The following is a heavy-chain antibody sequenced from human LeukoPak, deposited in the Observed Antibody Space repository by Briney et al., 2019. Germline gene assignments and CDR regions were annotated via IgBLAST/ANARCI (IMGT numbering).Heavy chain of an antibody. CDR2: ISSSSSTI. Sequence: GGSLRLSCAASGFTFSSYAMSWVRQAPGKWLEWVSYISSSSSTIYYADSVKGRFTISRDNAKNSLYLQMNSLRDEDTAVYYCASPIVVVIATRDAFDIWGQGTMVTVSS. V-gene: IGHV3-48*02. D-gene: IGHD2-21*01. CDR1: GFTFSSYA. CDR3: ASPIVVVIATRDAFDI. J-gene: IGHJ3*02.